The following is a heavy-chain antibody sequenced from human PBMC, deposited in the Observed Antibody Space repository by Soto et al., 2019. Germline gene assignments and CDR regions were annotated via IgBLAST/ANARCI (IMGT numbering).Heavy chain of an antibody. V-gene: IGHV4-59*01. CDR3: ARTILEWLFND. CDR2: IYYSGST. J-gene: IGHJ4*02. Sequence: PSETLSLTCTVSGGSISSYYWSWIRQPPGKGLEWIGYIYYSGSTNYNPPLKSRVTISVDTSKNQFSLKLGSVTAADTAVYYCARTILEWLFNDWGQGTLVTVSS. CDR1: GGSISSYY. D-gene: IGHD3-3*01.